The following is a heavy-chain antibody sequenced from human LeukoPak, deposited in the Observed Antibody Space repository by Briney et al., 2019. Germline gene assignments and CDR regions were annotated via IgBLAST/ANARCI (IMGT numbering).Heavy chain of an antibody. V-gene: IGHV3-21*01. CDR2: ISSSSSYI. D-gene: IGHD6-19*01. J-gene: IGHJ4*02. CDR1: GFTFSNYG. Sequence: PGGSLRLSCAASGFTFSNYGMQWVRQAPGKGLEWVSSISSSSSYIYYADSVKGRFTISRDNAKNSLYLQMNSLRAEDTAVYYCAGGYSSGWDQFDYWGQGTLVTVSS. CDR3: AGGYSSGWDQFDY.